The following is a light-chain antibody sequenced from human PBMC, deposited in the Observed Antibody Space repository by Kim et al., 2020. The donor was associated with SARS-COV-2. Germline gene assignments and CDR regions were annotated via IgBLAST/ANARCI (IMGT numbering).Light chain of an antibody. J-gene: IGKJ4*01. Sequence: DIQMTQSPSSLSASVGDRVTITCRASQGISNHLAWYQQKPGKIPKLLMHAASTLQSGVPSRFSGSGSGTDFTLTISSLQPEDVATYFCQKYDDAPLSFGGGTKVEI. CDR1: QGISNH. CDR3: QKYDDAPLS. V-gene: IGKV1-27*01. CDR2: AAS.